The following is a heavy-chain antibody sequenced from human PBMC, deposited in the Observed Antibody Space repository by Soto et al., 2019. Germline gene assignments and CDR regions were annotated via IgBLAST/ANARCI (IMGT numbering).Heavy chain of an antibody. V-gene: IGHV3-66*01. D-gene: IGHD3-22*01. CDR1: GFTVISNY. CDR3: ARASRNYYDSSGYLYYFDY. J-gene: IGHJ4*02. Sequence: GGSLRLSCAASGFTVISNYMSWVLQAPGKGLEWVSVIYSGGSTYYADSVKGRFTISRDNSKNTLYLQMNSLRAEDTAVYYCARASRNYYDSSGYLYYFDYWGQGTLVTVSS. CDR2: IYSGGST.